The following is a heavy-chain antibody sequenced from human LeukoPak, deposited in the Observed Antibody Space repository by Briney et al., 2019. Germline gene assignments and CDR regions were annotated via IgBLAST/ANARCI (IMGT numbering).Heavy chain of an antibody. CDR3: AKGRGSSWYGFDC. D-gene: IGHD6-13*01. V-gene: IGHV3-23*01. J-gene: IGHJ4*02. CDR2: ISGSVGSP. CDR1: GFTFSSYA. Sequence: GGSLRLSCAASGFTFSSYAMSWVRQAPGKGLEWVSAISGSVGSPYYADSVKGRFTISRDNSKKTLYLQMNSLRAEDTAVYYCAKGRGSSWYGFDCWGQGTLVTVSS.